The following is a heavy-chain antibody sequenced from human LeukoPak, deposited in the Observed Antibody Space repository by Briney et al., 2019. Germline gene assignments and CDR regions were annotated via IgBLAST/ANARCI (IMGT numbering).Heavy chain of an antibody. CDR2: IRKDGTNS. V-gene: IGHV3-30*02. D-gene: IGHD3-22*01. J-gene: IGHJ4*02. Sequence: PGCSLRLSCAASGFTFSNYGMHWARQAPGNGLEGLAFIRKDGTNSYYGGSVKGRFTVSRDNYKNTLYLQLNSLRTEDTAVYYCAKDGLASSGYTQSFDYWGQGTLVTVSS. CDR3: AKDGLASSGYTQSFDY. CDR1: GFTFSNYG.